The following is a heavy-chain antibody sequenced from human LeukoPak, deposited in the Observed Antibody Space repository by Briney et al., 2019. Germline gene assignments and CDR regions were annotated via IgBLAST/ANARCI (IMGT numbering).Heavy chain of an antibody. Sequence: PGGSLRLSCAASGFTFSSYWMSWVRQAPGKGLEWVANIQQDGSEKYYVVSVKGRFTISRNNAKNSLYLQMNSLRAEDTAVYYCARRTWLQLADWFDPWGQGTLVTVSS. CDR2: IQQDGSEK. CDR1: GFTFSSYW. CDR3: ARRTWLQLADWFDP. D-gene: IGHD5-24*01. V-gene: IGHV3-7*01. J-gene: IGHJ5*02.